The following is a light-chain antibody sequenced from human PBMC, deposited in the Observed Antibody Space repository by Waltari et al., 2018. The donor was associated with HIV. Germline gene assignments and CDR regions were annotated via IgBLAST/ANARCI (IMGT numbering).Light chain of an antibody. J-gene: IGLJ3*02. CDR1: SNDVGGYNC. CDR3: TAHTSTSTWV. V-gene: IGLV2-14*01. CDR2: EVS. Sequence: QSALTQPASVSGSPGPSITISCPGTSNDVGGYNCVSWYQQHPGKAPKLIIYEVSNRPSGVSNRFSGSKSGNTASLTISGLQADDEADYYCTAHTSTSTWVFGGGTKLTVL.